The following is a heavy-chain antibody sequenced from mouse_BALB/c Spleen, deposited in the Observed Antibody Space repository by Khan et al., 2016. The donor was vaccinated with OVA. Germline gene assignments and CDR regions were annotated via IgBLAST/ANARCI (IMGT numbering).Heavy chain of an antibody. D-gene: IGHD2-1*01. CDR2: LFPGPGTT. J-gene: IGHJ3*01. CDR1: GYTFTNYW. V-gene: IGHV1S132*01. CDR3: ARGDFGNYEFAY. Sequence: QVQLKQSGAELVKPGASVKLSCKTSGYTFTNYWIQWVKQRPGQGPGWVGELFPGPGTTYYNEDFKAKATLTIVKTSSTAYMQTSSLTSADSAVYFWARGDFGNYEFAYGGQGTLVTGSA.